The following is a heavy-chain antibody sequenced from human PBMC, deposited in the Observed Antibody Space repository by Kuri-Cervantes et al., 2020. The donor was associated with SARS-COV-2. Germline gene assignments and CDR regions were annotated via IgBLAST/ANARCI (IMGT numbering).Heavy chain of an antibody. V-gene: IGHV3-11*04. CDR2: ISSSSSTI. CDR3: ARDLDGDYYYYYGMDV. CDR1: GFTFSDYY. Sequence: GGSLRLSCIASGFTFSDYYMSWIRQAPGKGLEWVSYISSSSSTIYYADSVKGRFTISRDNAKNSLYLQMNSLRAEDTAVYYCARDLDGDYYYYYGMDVWGQGTTVTVSS. J-gene: IGHJ6*02. D-gene: IGHD4-17*01.